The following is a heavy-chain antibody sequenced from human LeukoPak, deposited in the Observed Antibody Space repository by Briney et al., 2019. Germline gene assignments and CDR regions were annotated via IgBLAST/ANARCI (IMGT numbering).Heavy chain of an antibody. V-gene: IGHV3-15*01. CDR1: GLTFTTAW. CDR3: TTDRYYFDP. Sequence: GGSLRLSCTASGLTFTTAWMSWVRQAPGKGLEWVGSIKSNNDGGTADFGAPVKDRFTMSRDDSRNTFYLQMNSLRTDDTAVYYCTTDRYYFDPWGEGTLVTVSS. CDR2: IKSNNDGGTA. J-gene: IGHJ5*02. D-gene: IGHD3-22*01.